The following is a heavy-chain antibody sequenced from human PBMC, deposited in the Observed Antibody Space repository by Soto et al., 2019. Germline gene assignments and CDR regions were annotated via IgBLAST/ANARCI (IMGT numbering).Heavy chain of an antibody. J-gene: IGHJ3*02. Sequence: EVQLLESGGGLVQPGGSLRLSCAASGFTFSTYVMSWVRQPPGKGLEWVSSISSRGGTAYYADSVKGRSSISRDNSKNNLYLPMTSLRAEDTAEDYCVREEGDDFDIWGQGTMVTVSS. CDR1: GFTFSTYV. V-gene: IGHV3-23*01. CDR3: VREEGDDFDI. CDR2: ISSRGGTA.